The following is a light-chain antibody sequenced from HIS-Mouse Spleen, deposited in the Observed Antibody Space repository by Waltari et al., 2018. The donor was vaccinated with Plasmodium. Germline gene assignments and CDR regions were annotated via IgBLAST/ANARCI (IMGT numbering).Light chain of an antibody. CDR3: QQYNNWSFT. CDR1: QSVSSN. J-gene: IGKJ3*01. Sequence: EIVMTQSPATLSVSPEERATLSCRASQSVSSNLAWYQQKPGQAPRLLIYGASPRAPGIPARFSGSGSGTEFTLTISSLQSEDFAVYYCQQYNNWSFTFGPGTKVDIK. CDR2: GAS. V-gene: IGKV3-15*01.